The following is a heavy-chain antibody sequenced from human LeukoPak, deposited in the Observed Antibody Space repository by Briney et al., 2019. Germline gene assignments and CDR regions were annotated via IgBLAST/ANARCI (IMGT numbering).Heavy chain of an antibody. CDR1: GXSFSGYY. V-gene: IGHV4-34*01. J-gene: IGHJ4*02. CDR2: INHSGST. D-gene: IGHD2-15*01. CDR3: ATGDGYCDGGTCYSYFDY. Sequence: KPSETLSLTCAVYGXSFSGYYWSWIRQPPGKGLEWIGEINHSGSTNYNPSLKSRVTISVDTSKNQFSLKLSSVTAADMAVYYCATGDGYCDGGTCYSYFDYWGQGTLVTVSS.